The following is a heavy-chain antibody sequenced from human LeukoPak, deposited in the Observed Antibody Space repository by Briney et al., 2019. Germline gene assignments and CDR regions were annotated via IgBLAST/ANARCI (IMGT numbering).Heavy chain of an antibody. CDR3: ASLSSTTWNCFDP. V-gene: IGHV5-51*01. D-gene: IGHD2-2*01. J-gene: IGHJ5*02. Sequence: GESLKISCKGSEYSFTSYWIGWVRQMPGKGLELMGIIYPGDSDTRYSPSFQGQVTISADKSISTAYLQWSSLKATDTALYYCASLSSTTWNCFDPWGQGTLVTVSS. CDR2: IYPGDSDT. CDR1: EYSFTSYW.